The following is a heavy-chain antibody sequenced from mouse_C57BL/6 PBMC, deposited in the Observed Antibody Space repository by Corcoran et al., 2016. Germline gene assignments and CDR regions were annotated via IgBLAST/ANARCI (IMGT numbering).Heavy chain of an antibody. CDR1: GYTFTTYG. V-gene: IGHV9-3*01. CDR2: INTYSGVP. CDR3: ARSYYYGSSWAY. J-gene: IGHJ3*01. Sequence: QIQLVQSGPELKKPGETVKISCKASGYTFTTYGMSWVKQAPGKGLKWMGWINTYSGVPTYADDFKGRFAFSLETSASTAYLQINNLKNEDTATYFCARSYYYGSSWAYWCQWTLVTVSA. D-gene: IGHD1-1*01.